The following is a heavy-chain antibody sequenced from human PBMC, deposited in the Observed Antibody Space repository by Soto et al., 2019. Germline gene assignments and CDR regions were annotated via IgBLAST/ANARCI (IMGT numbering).Heavy chain of an antibody. V-gene: IGHV4-34*01. Sequence: QVQLQQWGAGLLKPSETLSLTCAVYSGSFSGYHWSWIRQPPGKGLEWIGEINHSGSTNYNPSLKSRVTISLDTSKNQFSLKVSSVTAADTVVYYCARHIVATIGSYYYGVDVWGQGTTVTVSS. CDR2: INHSGST. J-gene: IGHJ6*02. D-gene: IGHD5-12*01. CDR3: ARHIVATIGSYYYGVDV. CDR1: SGSFSGYH.